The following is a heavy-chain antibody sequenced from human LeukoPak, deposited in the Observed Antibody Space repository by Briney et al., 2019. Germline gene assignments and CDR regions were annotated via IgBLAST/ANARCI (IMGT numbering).Heavy chain of an antibody. CDR2: IYYSGST. D-gene: IGHD5-24*01. CDR1: GGSFSGYY. Sequence: SETLSLTCAVYGGSFSGYYWSWIRQPPGKGLEWIGYIYYSGSTNYNPSLKSRVTISVDTSKNQFSLKLSSVTAADTAVYYCARVWGRDPTGIVDYWGQGTLVTVSS. J-gene: IGHJ4*02. V-gene: IGHV4-59*01. CDR3: ARVWGRDPTGIVDY.